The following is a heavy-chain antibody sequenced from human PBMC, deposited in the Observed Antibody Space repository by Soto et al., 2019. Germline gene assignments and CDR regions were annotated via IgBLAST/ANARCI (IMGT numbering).Heavy chain of an antibody. CDR3: TRDRLTGDLREAFDI. D-gene: IGHD1-20*01. Sequence: EAQLVESGGGLVQPGGSLRLSCAASGFTLSRYSMSWVRQAPGKGLAYIAYIDTGSVSTYYADSVEGRFAVFRDNARNSLYLQLTSPRDEDTALYFCTRDRLTGDLREAFDICGQGTLVTVSS. V-gene: IGHV3-48*02. CDR1: GFTLSRYS. J-gene: IGHJ3*02. CDR2: IDTGSVST.